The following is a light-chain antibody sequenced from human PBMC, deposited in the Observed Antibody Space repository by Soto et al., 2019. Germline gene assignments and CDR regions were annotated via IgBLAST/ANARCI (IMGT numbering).Light chain of an antibody. CDR2: DVS. CDR1: SSDVGAYNN. J-gene: IGLJ1*01. Sequence: QSVLTQPASVSGSPGQPITISCTGTSSDVGAYNNVSWYQQHPGKAPKLMIYDVSNRPSGISNRFSGSKSGNTASLTISGLQAEDEADYYCSSYTSRSTPYVFGTGTKVTVL. CDR3: SSYTSRSTPYV. V-gene: IGLV2-14*01.